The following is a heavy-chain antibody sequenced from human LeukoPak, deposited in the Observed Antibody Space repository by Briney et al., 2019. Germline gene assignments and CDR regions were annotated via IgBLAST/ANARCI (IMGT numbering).Heavy chain of an antibody. CDR2: ITNDGSST. V-gene: IGHV3-74*01. CDR1: GLTFSSHW. D-gene: IGHD1-7*01. CDR3: AKELTGTFDY. J-gene: IGHJ4*02. Sequence: GGSLRLSCAASGLTFSSHWMHWVRQAPGKGLVWVSRITNDGSSTTYADSVKGRFTISRDNAKNMLYLQVNSLRAEDTAVYYCAKELTGTFDYWGQGTLVTVSS.